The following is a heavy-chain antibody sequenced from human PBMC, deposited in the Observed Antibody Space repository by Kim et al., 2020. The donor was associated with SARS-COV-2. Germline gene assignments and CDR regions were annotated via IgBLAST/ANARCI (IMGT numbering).Heavy chain of an antibody. CDR2: IIPIFGTA. D-gene: IGHD2-2*01. CDR3: AKEEDIVVVPAAPFYYYYYGMDV. CDR1: GGTFSSYA. V-gene: IGHV1-69*13. J-gene: IGHJ6*02. Sequence: SVKVSCKASGGTFSSYAISWVRQAPGQGLEWMGGIIPIFGTANYAQKFQGRVTITADESTSTAYMELSSLRSEDTAVYYCAKEEDIVVVPAAPFYYYYYGMDVWGQGTTVTVSS.